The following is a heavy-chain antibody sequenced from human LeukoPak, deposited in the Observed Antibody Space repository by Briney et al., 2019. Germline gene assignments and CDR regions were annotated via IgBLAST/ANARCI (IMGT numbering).Heavy chain of an antibody. D-gene: IGHD2-2*01. V-gene: IGHV3-7*01. CDR3: AKEYQPYFYFDY. CDR2: IKQDASEK. J-gene: IGHJ4*02. Sequence: HSGGSLRLSCVASGFTFNTYWMSWVRQAPGKGLEWVANIKQDASEKYYVDSVKGRFTISRDNSKNTLYLQMNSLRAEDTAVYYCAKEYQPYFYFDYWGQGTLVTVSS. CDR1: GFTFNTYW.